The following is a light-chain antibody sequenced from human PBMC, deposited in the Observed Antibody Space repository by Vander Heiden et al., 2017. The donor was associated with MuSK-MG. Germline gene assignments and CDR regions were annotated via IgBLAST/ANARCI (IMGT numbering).Light chain of an antibody. CDR3: AAWDDSLSGHVV. V-gene: IGLV1-47*01. J-gene: IGLJ2*01. CDR1: SSNIGSNY. Sequence: QSVLTQPPSASGTPGQRVTISRSGSSSNIGSNYVYWYQQLPGTAPKLHIYRNNQRPSGVPDRFSGSKSGTSASLAISGLRSEDEADYYCAAWDDSLSGHVVFGGGTKLTVL. CDR2: RNN.